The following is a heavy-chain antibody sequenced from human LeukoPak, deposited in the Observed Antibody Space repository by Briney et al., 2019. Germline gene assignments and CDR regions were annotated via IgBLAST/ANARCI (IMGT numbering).Heavy chain of an antibody. Sequence: GGSLRLSCAASGFTFSSYSMNWVRQAPGKGLEWVSSISSSSSYIYYADSVKGRFTISRDNAKNSLYLQMYSLRAEDTAVYYCARGRYCNGGNCYLDYWGQGSLVTVSS. J-gene: IGHJ4*02. CDR3: ARGRYCNGGNCYLDY. V-gene: IGHV3-21*01. CDR1: GFTFSSYS. D-gene: IGHD2-15*01. CDR2: ISSSSSYI.